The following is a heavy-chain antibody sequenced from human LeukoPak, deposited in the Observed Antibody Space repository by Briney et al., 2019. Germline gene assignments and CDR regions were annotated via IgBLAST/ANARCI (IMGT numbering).Heavy chain of an antibody. J-gene: IGHJ6*02. CDR1: GGSISSGGYY. V-gene: IGHV4-31*03. D-gene: IGHD3-3*01. CDR2: IYYSGST. CDR3: ARDLTIGYGMDV. Sequence: SETLSLTCTVSGGSISSGGYYWSWIRQHPGKGLEWIGYIYYSGSTYYNPSLKSRVTISVDTSKNQLSLKLSSVTAADTAVYYCARDLTIGYGMDVWGQGTTVTVSS.